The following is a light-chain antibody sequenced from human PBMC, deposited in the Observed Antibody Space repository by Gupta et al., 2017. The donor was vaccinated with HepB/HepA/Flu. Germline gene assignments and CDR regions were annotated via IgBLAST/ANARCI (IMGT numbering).Light chain of an antibody. J-gene: IGLJ2*01. CDR2: EDQ. CDR1: KLGEKY. Sequence: SYELTQPPSVSVSPGQPASITCSGDKLGEKYACWYRQKPGQSPVLVIYEDQKRPSGIPERLSGSNSGNTATLTISGTQPMDEADYYCQAWDSNTVVFGGGTKLTVL. CDR3: QAWDSNTVV. V-gene: IGLV3-1*01.